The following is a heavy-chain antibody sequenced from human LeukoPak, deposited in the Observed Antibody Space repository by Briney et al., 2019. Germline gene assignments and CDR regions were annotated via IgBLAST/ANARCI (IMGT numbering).Heavy chain of an antibody. CDR2: MSGSGGNT. Sequence: PGGSLRLSCTASGFTFSSYAMAWVRQAPGKGLEWVSAMSGSGGNTNYVDSVKGRFTISRDNSKNTLYLQMNSLRAEDTAVYYCAKDPSWEPPGNWGQGTLVTVSS. D-gene: IGHD1-26*01. V-gene: IGHV3-23*01. CDR1: GFTFSSYA. J-gene: IGHJ4*02. CDR3: AKDPSWEPPGN.